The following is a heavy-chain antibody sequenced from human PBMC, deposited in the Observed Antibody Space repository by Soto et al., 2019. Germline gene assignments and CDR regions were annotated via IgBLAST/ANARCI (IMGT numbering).Heavy chain of an antibody. CDR1: GGSFSGYY. CDR2: INHSGST. J-gene: IGHJ5*02. Sequence: PSETLSLTCAVYGGSFSGYYWSWIRQPPGKGLEWIGEINHSGSTNYNPSLKSRVTISVDTSKNQFSLKLSSVTAADTAVYYCARGIVGIVVVPAAMTTTTRWFDPWGQGTLVTVSS. CDR3: ARGIVGIVVVPAAMTTTTRWFDP. V-gene: IGHV4-34*01. D-gene: IGHD2-2*01.